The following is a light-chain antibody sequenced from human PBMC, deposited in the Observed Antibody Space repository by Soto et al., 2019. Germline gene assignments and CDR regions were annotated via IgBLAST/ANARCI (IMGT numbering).Light chain of an antibody. CDR1: QGISSY. Sequence: AIRMTQSPSSFSASIGDRVSNTCRASQGISSYLAWYQQKPGKAPKLLSYAASTLQSGVPSRFSGRGSGTDFTLTISCLKSEDFATYYCQQYYSYPRTFGQGTKVDIK. J-gene: IGKJ1*01. CDR3: QQYYSYPRT. V-gene: IGKV1-8*01. CDR2: AAS.